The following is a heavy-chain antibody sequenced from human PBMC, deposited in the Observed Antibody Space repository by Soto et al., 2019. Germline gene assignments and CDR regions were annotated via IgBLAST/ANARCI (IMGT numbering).Heavy chain of an antibody. CDR1: GLTFSDAW. D-gene: IGHD3-16*01. V-gene: IGHV3-15*07. CDR2: IKSKGGGGTS. J-gene: IGHJ4*02. Sequence: EVQLVESGGGLVKPGGSLRLSCVVSGLTFSDAWMNWVRKAPGRGREGVGRIKSKGGGGTSDYGAPVKGRFTISRDDSRNTLYLQMNSLKTEDTGLYYCTHSANYWGNFHRWGQGTLVTVSP. CDR3: THSANYWGNFHR.